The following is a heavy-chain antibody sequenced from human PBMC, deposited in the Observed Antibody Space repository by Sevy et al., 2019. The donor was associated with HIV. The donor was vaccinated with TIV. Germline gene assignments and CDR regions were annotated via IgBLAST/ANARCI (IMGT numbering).Heavy chain of an antibody. V-gene: IGHV3-30*04. J-gene: IGHJ4*02. D-gene: IGHD2-15*01. CDR1: GFTFSSYA. Sequence: GESLKISCAASGFTFSSYAMLWVRQAPGKGLEWVAVISYDGSNKYYADSVKGRFTISRDNSKNTLYLEMNSLRTEDTAVYYCARDHGAVVIVAATLFEYWGQGTLVTVSS. CDR2: ISYDGSNK. CDR3: ARDHGAVVIVAATLFEY.